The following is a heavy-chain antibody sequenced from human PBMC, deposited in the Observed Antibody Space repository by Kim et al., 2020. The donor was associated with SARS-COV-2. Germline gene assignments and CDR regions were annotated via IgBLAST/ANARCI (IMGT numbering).Heavy chain of an antibody. CDR1: GGSISSRSYY. CDR2: IHYSGGA. J-gene: IGHJ3*02. Sequence: SETLSLTCIVSGGSISSRSYYWGWIRQPPGKGLEWIGTIHYSGGAYPNPSLKSRVTMSADTSKRQFSLKLSSVTAADTAVYYCARHNPMPENVVGYAFDIWGRGTMVTVSS. CDR3: ARHNPMPENVVGYAFDI. D-gene: IGHD2-15*01. V-gene: IGHV4-39*01.